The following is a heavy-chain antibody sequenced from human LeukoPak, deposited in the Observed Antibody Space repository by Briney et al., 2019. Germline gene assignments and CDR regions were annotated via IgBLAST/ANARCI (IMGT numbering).Heavy chain of an antibody. CDR2: GST. CDR1: GGSISSYY. D-gene: IGHD3-22*01. V-gene: IGHV4-4*09. Sequence: SETLSLTCTVSGGSISSYYWGWIRQPPGKGLEWIGSGSTYYNPSLKSRVTISVDTSKNQSSLKLSSVTAADTAVYFCASPRGDDSGGYYTWYFHHWGQGILVTVSS. J-gene: IGHJ1*01. CDR3: ASPRGDDSGGYYTWYFHH.